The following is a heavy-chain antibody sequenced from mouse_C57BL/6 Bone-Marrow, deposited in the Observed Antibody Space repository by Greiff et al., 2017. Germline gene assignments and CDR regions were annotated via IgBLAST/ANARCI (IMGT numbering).Heavy chain of an antibody. D-gene: IGHD2-3*01. V-gene: IGHV10-1*01. J-gene: IGHJ4*01. Sequence: DVQLQESGGGLVQPKGSLKLSCAASGFSFNTYAMNWVRQAPGKGLEWVARIRSKSNNYATYYADSVKDRFTISRDDSESMLYLQMNNLKTEDTAMYYCVRPIYDGYSYAMDYWGQGTSVTVSS. CDR1: GFSFNTYA. CDR3: VRPIYDGYSYAMDY. CDR2: IRSKSNNYAT.